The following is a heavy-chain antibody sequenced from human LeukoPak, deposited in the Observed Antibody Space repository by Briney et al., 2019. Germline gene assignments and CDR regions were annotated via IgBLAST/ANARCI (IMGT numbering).Heavy chain of an antibody. J-gene: IGHJ4*02. CDR3: ARRYSSGWTGNYYFDY. D-gene: IGHD6-19*01. Sequence: ASVKVSCKASGYIFSNYYIHWVRQAPGQGLEWMGWINPNNGGTDYAQKFQGRVTMTRDTSISTAYMELSRLRSDDTAVYYCARRYSSGWTGNYYFDYWGQGTLVTVSS. CDR2: INPNNGGT. V-gene: IGHV1-2*02. CDR1: GYIFSNYY.